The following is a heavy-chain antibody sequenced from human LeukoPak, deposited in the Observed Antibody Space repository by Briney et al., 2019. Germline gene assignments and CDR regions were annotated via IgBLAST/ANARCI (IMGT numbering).Heavy chain of an antibody. CDR2: IYYSGST. Sequence: SETLSLTCTVSGGSISSSSYYWGWIRQPPGKGLEWIGSIYYSGSTNYNPSLKSRVTISVDTSKNQFSLKLSSVTAADTAVYYCARILRYFDWSSKYGMDVWGQGTTVTVSS. CDR3: ARILRYFDWSSKYGMDV. CDR1: GGSISSSSYY. V-gene: IGHV4-39*07. D-gene: IGHD3-9*01. J-gene: IGHJ6*02.